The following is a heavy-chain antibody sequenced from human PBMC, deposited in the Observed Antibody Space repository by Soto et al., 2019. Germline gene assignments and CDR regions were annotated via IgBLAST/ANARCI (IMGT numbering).Heavy chain of an antibody. CDR2: IWYDGSKI. D-gene: IGHD6-13*01. J-gene: IGHJ6*01. Sequence: GGSLRLSCAASGFTFSSYGMHWVRQAPGKGLEWVAVIWYDGSKIYYADSVKGRFTISRDNSKSTLYLQMNSLRAEDTAVYYCARPLEQHQLGFGMDVWGQGSPVTVPS. CDR3: ARPLEQHQLGFGMDV. CDR1: GFTFSSYG. V-gene: IGHV3-33*01.